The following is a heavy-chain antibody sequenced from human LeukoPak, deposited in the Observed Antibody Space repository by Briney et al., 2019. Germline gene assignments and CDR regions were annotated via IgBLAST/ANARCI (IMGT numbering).Heavy chain of an antibody. CDR3: AKIQFQLPPARWPSIS. Sequence: GGSLRLSCAASGFTFSSYAMSWVRQAPTKGLEWVSTISGSGDGTYYADSVKGRFTISRDNAKNTLYLQTNSLRAEDTAIYYCAKIQFQLPPARWPSISWGQGTLVTVSS. CDR2: ISGSGDGT. D-gene: IGHD5-24*01. V-gene: IGHV3-23*01. CDR1: GFTFSSYA. J-gene: IGHJ5*02.